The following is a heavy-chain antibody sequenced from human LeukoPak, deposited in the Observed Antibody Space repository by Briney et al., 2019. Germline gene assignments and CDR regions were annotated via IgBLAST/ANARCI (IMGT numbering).Heavy chain of an antibody. Sequence: SETLSLTCTVPGGSISSYYWSWIRQPPGKGLEWIGYIYYSGSTNYNPSLKSRVTISVDTSKNQFSLKLSSVTAADTAVYYCARSPVVGATQYFDYWGQGTLVTVSS. CDR3: ARSPVVGATQYFDY. V-gene: IGHV4-59*01. D-gene: IGHD1-26*01. CDR2: IYYSGST. J-gene: IGHJ4*02. CDR1: GGSISSYY.